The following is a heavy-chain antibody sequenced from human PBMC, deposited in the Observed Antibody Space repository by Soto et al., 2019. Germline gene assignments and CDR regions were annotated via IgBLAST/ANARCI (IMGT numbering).Heavy chain of an antibody. J-gene: IGHJ6*02. V-gene: IGHV3-23*03. Sequence: PGGSLRLSCAASGFTFSSSAMSWVRQAPGKGLEWVSVLYSGGFTYYADSVKGRFTISRDNSKNTLYLQMNSLRAEDAAVYYCAKPPYSSSSYYYYGMDVWGQGTTVTVSS. CDR1: GFTFSSSA. CDR3: AKPPYSSSSYYYYGMDV. D-gene: IGHD6-6*01. CDR2: LYSGGFT.